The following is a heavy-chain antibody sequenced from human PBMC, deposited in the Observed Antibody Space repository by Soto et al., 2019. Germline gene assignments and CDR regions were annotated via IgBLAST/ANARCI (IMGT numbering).Heavy chain of an antibody. J-gene: IGHJ6*02. CDR2: IIDSGGST. CDR3: AKGRSYYYYYGVDV. CDR1: GFTFSSCA. V-gene: IGHV3-23*01. Sequence: PGGSLRPSCAASGFTFSSCAMGWVRQAPGKGLEWVSDIIDSGGSTYYADSVKGRFTISRDNSKSTLYLQMNSLRAEDTALYYCAKGRSYYYYYGVDVWGQGPTVSVSS.